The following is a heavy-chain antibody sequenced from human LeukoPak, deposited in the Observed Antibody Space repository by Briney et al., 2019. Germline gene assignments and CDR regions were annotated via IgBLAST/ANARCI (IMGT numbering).Heavy chain of an antibody. CDR3: ARDGPLVGYYYYGMDV. D-gene: IGHD2-8*02. J-gene: IGHJ6*02. CDR1: GGSISRYY. V-gene: IGHV4-4*07. Sequence: PSETLSLTCSVSGGSISRYYWSWIRQPAGKGLEWIGRIYTSGSTNYNPSLKSRVTMSVDTSKNQFSLKLSSVTAADTAVYYCARDGPLVGYYYYGMDVWGQGTTVTVSS. CDR2: IYTSGST.